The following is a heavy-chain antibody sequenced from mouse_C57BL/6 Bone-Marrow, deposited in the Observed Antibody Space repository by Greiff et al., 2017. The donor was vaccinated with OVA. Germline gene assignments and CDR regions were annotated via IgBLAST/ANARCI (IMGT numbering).Heavy chain of an antibody. Sequence: QVQLQQSGAELARPGASVKLSCKASGYTFTSYGISWVKQRTGQGLEWIGEIYPRSGNTYSNEKFKGKATLTADKSSSTAYMELRSLTSEDSAVYFCARWGVVAYYFDYWGQGTTLTVSS. CDR1: GYTFTSYG. V-gene: IGHV1-81*01. D-gene: IGHD1-1*01. CDR2: IYPRSGNT. CDR3: ARWGVVAYYFDY. J-gene: IGHJ2*01.